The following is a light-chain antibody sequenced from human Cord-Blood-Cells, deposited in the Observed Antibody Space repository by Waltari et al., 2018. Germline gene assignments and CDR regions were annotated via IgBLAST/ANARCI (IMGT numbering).Light chain of an antibody. CDR2: DAS. Sequence: EIVLTQSPATLSXSPGERXTLSXRASQSVSSNLDWYXQKPGQAPRLLIYDASNRATGIPARFSXSGSGTDFTLTISSLEPEDFAVYYCQQRXNXLTFGXXTKVEIK. CDR3: QQRXNXLT. V-gene: IGKV3-11*01. CDR1: QSVSSN. J-gene: IGKJ4*01.